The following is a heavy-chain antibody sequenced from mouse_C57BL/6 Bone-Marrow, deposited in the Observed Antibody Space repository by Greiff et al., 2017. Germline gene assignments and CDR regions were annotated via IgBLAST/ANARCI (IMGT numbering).Heavy chain of an antibody. Sequence: QVQLQQSGAELVRPGASVTLSCKASGYTFTDYEMHWVKQTPVHGLEWIGAIDPETGGTAYNQKFKGKAILTADKSSSTAYMELRSLTSEGSAVYYCTSPNWDNAMDYWGQGTSVTVSS. CDR3: TSPNWDNAMDY. D-gene: IGHD4-1*02. J-gene: IGHJ4*01. V-gene: IGHV1-15*01. CDR1: GYTFTDYE. CDR2: IDPETGGT.